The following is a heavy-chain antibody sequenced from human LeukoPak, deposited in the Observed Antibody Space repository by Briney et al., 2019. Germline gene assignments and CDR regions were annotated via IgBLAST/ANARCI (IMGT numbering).Heavy chain of an antibody. CDR2: IYYSGST. D-gene: IGHD2-2*01. V-gene: IGHV4-28*01. J-gene: IGHJ6*02. CDR3: ARAGGYQLLLYGMDV. Sequence: SETLSLTCAVSGYSISSSNWWGWIRQPPGKGLEWIGYIYYSGSTYYNPSLKSRVTMSVDTSKNQFSLKLSSVTAVDTAVYYCARAGGYQLLLYGMDVWGQGTTVTVSS. CDR1: GYSISSSNW.